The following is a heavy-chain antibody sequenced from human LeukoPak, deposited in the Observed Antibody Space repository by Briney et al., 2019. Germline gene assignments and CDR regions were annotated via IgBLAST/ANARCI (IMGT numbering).Heavy chain of an antibody. CDR1: GYTFLNYG. CDR3: ARDAVPYCSSTSCYRYAFDI. V-gene: IGHV1-18*01. D-gene: IGHD2-2*01. CDR2: ISSYTGNT. Sequence: ASVKVSCKASGYTFLNYGISWVRQAPGQGLEWVGWISSYTGNTNYAQKVQGRVTMTTDTSTSTAYMELRSLRSDDTAVYYCARDAVPYCSSTSCYRYAFDIWGQGTMVTVSS. J-gene: IGHJ3*02.